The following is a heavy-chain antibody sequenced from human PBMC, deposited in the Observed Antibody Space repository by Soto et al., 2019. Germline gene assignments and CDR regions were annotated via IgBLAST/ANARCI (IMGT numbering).Heavy chain of an antibody. CDR3: ARVHLVAGSAFCCAMDV. V-gene: IGHV3-21*01. D-gene: IGHD6-6*01. CDR1: GFDLTSSM. J-gene: IGHJ6*02. Sequence: GGSLRLSCVASGFDLTSSMMNWVRQAPGKGLEWVASISGSGKDTFYRHSVKGRFAISRDSAGTSLFLRMDSVKVEDTAVYHCARVHLVAGSAFCCAMDVWGPGTAVTVSS. CDR2: ISGSGKDT.